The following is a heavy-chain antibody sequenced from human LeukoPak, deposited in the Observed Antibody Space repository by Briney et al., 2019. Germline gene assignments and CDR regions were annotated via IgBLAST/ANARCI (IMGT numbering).Heavy chain of an antibody. CDR3: ARGTPPYYYDSSGYGLDY. D-gene: IGHD3-22*01. Sequence: SVKVSCKASGGTFSSYAISWVRQAPGQGLEWMGRIIPIFGTADYAQKFQGRVTITTDESTSTAYMELSSLRSEDTAVYYCARGTPPYYYDSSGYGLDYWGQGTLVTVSS. CDR1: GGTFSSYA. V-gene: IGHV1-69*05. CDR2: IIPIFGTA. J-gene: IGHJ4*02.